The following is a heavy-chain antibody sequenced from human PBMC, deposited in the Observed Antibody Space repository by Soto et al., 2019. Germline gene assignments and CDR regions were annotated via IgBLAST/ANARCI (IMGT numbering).Heavy chain of an antibody. D-gene: IGHD3-22*01. J-gene: IGHJ6*02. CDR3: ARDRVDSSGYYYYYGMDV. CDR1: GRSISSYY. Sequence: SETLSLTCTVSGRSISSYYWSWIRQPPGKGLEWIGYIYYSGSTDYNPSLKSRVTISVDTSKNQFSLKLSSVTAADTAVYYCARDRVDSSGYYYYYGMDVWGQGTTVTVS. V-gene: IGHV4-59*01. CDR2: IYYSGST.